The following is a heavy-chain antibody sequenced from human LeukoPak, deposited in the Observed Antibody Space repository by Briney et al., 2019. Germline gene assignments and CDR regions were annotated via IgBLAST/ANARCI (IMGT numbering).Heavy chain of an antibody. CDR3: AKNGDRRVGPTASFDY. V-gene: IGHV3-23*01. D-gene: IGHD1-26*01. Sequence: GGSLRLSCAASGFTFTTYAMSWVRQAPGKGLEWVSSITNSADGTYYADSVKGRFTISRDNSKNTLYLQMNSLRAEDTAIYYCAKNGDRRVGPTASFDYWGQGTLVSVSS. CDR1: GFTFTTYA. CDR2: ITNSADGT. J-gene: IGHJ4*02.